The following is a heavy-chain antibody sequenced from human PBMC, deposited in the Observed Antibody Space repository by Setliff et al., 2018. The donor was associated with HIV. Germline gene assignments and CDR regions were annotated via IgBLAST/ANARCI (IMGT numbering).Heavy chain of an antibody. CDR3: ARARRDSYDRGRRNHYYIDV. Sequence: ASVKVSCKASGYTFSSNDINWVQQATGQGLEWMGWMNPNSGNTGYAQKFQGRVTMTGDTSISTAYMELNNLKFEDTAVYYCARARRDSYDRGRRNHYYIDVWGKGTTVTVSS. CDR2: MNPNSGNT. CDR1: GYTFSSND. V-gene: IGHV1-8*01. D-gene: IGHD3-22*01. J-gene: IGHJ6*03.